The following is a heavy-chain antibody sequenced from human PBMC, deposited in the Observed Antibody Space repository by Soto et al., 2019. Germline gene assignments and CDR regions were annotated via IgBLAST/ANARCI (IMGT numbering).Heavy chain of an antibody. Sequence: ASVEVSCKASGYTFTSYAMHWVRQAPGQRLEWMGWINAGNGNTKYSQKFQGRVTITRDTSASTAYMELSSLRSEDTAVYYCARDWGHQGDAFDIWGQGTMVTVSS. CDR2: INAGNGNT. J-gene: IGHJ3*02. V-gene: IGHV1-3*01. D-gene: IGHD3-16*01. CDR1: GYTFTSYA. CDR3: ARDWGHQGDAFDI.